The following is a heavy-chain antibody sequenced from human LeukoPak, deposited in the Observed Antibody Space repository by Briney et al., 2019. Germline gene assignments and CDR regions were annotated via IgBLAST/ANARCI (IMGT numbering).Heavy chain of an antibody. Sequence: SETLSLTCSVSGGSISSYYWSWIRQPPGKGLEWIGYIYSTGSTNYNPSLKSRVTISVDTSKNQFSLKLTSVTAADTAVYYCARDVSYGYFDYWGQGTLVTVSS. D-gene: IGHD5-18*01. V-gene: IGHV4-59*12. J-gene: IGHJ4*02. CDR2: IYSTGST. CDR1: GGSISSYY. CDR3: ARDVSYGYFDY.